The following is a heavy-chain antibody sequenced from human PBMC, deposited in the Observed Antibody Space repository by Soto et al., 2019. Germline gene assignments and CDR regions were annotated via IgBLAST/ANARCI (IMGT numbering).Heavy chain of an antibody. V-gene: IGHV1-69*06. Sequence: QVQLVQSGAEVKKPGSSVKVSCKASGGTFSNYPISWVRRAPGQGLEWMGGIVPIFGAPNYAQKFQGRVTITADKSTNTDYMELRSLSSEDTAVYYCARGRDDYVWGSYRYNPYYFGMDVWGQGTTVTVSS. CDR2: IVPIFGAP. CDR1: GGTFSNYP. D-gene: IGHD3-16*02. J-gene: IGHJ6*02. CDR3: ARGRDDYVWGSYRYNPYYFGMDV.